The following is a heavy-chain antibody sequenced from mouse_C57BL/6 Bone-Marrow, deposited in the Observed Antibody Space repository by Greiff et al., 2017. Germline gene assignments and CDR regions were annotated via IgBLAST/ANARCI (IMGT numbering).Heavy chain of an antibody. Sequence: EVKLMESGGGLVKPGGSLKLSCAASGFTFSDYGMHWVRQAPEKGLEWVAYISSGSSTIYYADKVKGRFTISRDNAKNTLFLQMTSLRSVDTAMYYCARGTGSPFAYWGQGTLVTVSA. D-gene: IGHD4-1*01. V-gene: IGHV5-17*01. J-gene: IGHJ3*01. CDR2: ISSGSSTI. CDR1: GFTFSDYG. CDR3: ARGTGSPFAY.